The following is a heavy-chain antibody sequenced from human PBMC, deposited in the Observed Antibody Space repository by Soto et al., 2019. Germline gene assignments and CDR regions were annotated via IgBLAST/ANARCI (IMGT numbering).Heavy chain of an antibody. CDR3: ARRTASANFDY. J-gene: IGHJ4*02. CDR1: GYTFTSYA. Sequence: GASVKFSCKASGYTFTSYAMHWVRQAPGQMLECMVWINAGNGNTKYXXKFQGRVXXTRDTSASTAXMELSXLRSEDTGVYYCARRTASANFDYWRQGTLVTGSS. D-gene: IGHD2-15*01. V-gene: IGHV1-3*01. CDR2: INAGNGNT.